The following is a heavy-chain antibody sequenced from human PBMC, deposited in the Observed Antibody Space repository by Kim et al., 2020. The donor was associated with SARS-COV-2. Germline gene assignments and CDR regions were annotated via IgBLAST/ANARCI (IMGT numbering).Heavy chain of an antibody. CDR1: GFTFSDHY. Sequence: GGSLRLSCADSGFTFSDHYMDWVRQAPGKGLEWVGRTRNKANSYTTEYAASVKGRFTISRDDSKNSLYLQMNSLKTEDTAVYYCAREAPRIAAGGYYYY. CDR2: TRNKANSYTT. V-gene: IGHV3-72*01. CDR3: AREAPRIAAGGYYYY. D-gene: IGHD6-13*01. J-gene: IGHJ6*01.